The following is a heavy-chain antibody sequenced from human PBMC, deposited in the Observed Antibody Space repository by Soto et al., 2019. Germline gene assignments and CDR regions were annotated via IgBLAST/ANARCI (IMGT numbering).Heavy chain of an antibody. D-gene: IGHD4-17*01. CDR1: GGTFSSYT. V-gene: IGHV1-69*02. CDR2: IIPILGIA. CDR3: ASRALLYGYYVYYMDV. Sequence: QVQLVQSGAEVKKPGSSVKVSCKASGGTFSSYTISWVRQAPGQGLEWKGRIIPILGIANYAQKFQGRVTITADKSTSRADMDLSRLRSEDTAVYYCASRALLYGYYVYYMDVWGKGTTVTVSS. J-gene: IGHJ6*03.